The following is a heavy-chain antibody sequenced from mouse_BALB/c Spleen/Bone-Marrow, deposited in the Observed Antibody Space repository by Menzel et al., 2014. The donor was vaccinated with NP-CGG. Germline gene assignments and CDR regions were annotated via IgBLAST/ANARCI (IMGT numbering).Heavy chain of an antibody. Sequence: VKLVESGGGLVKPGGSLKLSCAASGFTFSDYYMYWVRQTPEKRLEWVATISDGGSYTYYPDSVKGRFTISRDNAKNNLYLQMSRLKSEDTAMYYCAREDDDGSWFAYWGQGTLVTVSA. CDR1: GFTFSDYY. J-gene: IGHJ3*01. CDR2: ISDGGSYT. CDR3: AREDDDGSWFAY. V-gene: IGHV5-4*02. D-gene: IGHD2-12*01.